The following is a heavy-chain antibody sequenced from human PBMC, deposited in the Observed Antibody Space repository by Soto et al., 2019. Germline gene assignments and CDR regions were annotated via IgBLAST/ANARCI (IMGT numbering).Heavy chain of an antibody. V-gene: IGHV3-9*01. D-gene: IGHD3-10*01. CDR2: ISWNSDKI. CDR3: TKEVGSAGGWFDP. Sequence: EVQLVESGGGLVQPGMSLRLSCAASGFTFDDYAMHWVRQAPGKGLEWVSGISWNSDKIDYADSVRARFTISRDNAKNSLYLQMNSLRAEDTALYYCTKEVGSAGGWFDPWGQGTLVTVSS. CDR1: GFTFDDYA. J-gene: IGHJ5*02.